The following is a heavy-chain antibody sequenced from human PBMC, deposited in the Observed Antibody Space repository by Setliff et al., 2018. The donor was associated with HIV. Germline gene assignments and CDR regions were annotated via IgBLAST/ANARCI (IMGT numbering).Heavy chain of an antibody. CDR3: ARGTYHYDSSGYLAAGHFDY. CDR1: GYTFTSYG. Sequence: ASVKVSCKASGYTFTSYGISWVRQAPGQGLEWMGWISAYNGNTNYAQKLQGRVTMTTDTSTSTAYIELRSLRSDDTAVYYCARGTYHYDSSGYLAAGHFDYWGQGTLVTVSS. D-gene: IGHD3-22*01. J-gene: IGHJ4*02. V-gene: IGHV1-18*01. CDR2: ISAYNGNT.